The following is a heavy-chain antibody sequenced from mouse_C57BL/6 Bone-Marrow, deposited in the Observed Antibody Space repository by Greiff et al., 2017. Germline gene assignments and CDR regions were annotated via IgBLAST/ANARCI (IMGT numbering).Heavy chain of an antibody. CDR2: IRNKANNHAT. J-gene: IGHJ1*03. CDR3: RFYGREYFDV. D-gene: IGHD1-1*01. V-gene: IGHV6-6*01. CDR1: GFTFSDAW. Sequence: EVNVVESGGGLVQPGGSMKLSCAASGFTFSDAWMDWVRQSPEKGLEWVAEIRNKANNHATYYAESVKGRFTISRDDSKSSVYLQMNSLRAEDTGIYYCRFYGREYFDVWGTGTTVTVSS.